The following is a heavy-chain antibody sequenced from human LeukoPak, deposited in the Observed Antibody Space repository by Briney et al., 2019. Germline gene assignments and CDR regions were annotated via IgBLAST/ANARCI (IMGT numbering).Heavy chain of an antibody. CDR2: ISSSSSYI. CDR1: GFTFSSYS. Sequence: KPGGSLRLSCAASGFTFSSYSMNWVRQAPGKGLEWVSSISSSSSYIYYADSVKGRFTISRDNAKNSLYLQMNSLRAEDTAVCYCARGPNGIVGAIYYFDYWGQGTLVTVSS. V-gene: IGHV3-21*01. D-gene: IGHD1-26*01. J-gene: IGHJ4*02. CDR3: ARGPNGIVGAIYYFDY.